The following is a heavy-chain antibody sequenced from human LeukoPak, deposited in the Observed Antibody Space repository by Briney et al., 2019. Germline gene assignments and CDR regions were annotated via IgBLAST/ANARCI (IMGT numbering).Heavy chain of an antibody. D-gene: IGHD1-26*01. CDR1: GGSISSYY. J-gene: IGHJ4*02. CDR2: IYYSGST. Sequence: SETLSLTCTVSGGSISSYYWSWIRQPPGKGLEWIGYIYYSGSTNYNPSLKSRVTISVDTSKNQFSLKLSSVTAADTAVYYCARGMGVDYWGQGTLVTVSS. V-gene: IGHV4-59*01. CDR3: ARGMGVDY.